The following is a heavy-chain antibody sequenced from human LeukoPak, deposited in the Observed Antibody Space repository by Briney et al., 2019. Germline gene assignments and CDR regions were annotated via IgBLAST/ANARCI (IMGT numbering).Heavy chain of an antibody. CDR3: ARGYVLLHDAFDI. V-gene: IGHV4-4*02. J-gene: IGHJ3*02. CDR2: IYHSGST. D-gene: IGHD3-16*01. Sequence: SETLSLTCAVPGGSVSSSNWWSWVRQPPGKGLEWIGEIYHSGSTNYNPSLKSRVTISVDKSKNQFSLKLSSVTAADTAVYYCARGYVLLHDAFDIWGQGTMVTVSS. CDR1: GGSVSSSNW.